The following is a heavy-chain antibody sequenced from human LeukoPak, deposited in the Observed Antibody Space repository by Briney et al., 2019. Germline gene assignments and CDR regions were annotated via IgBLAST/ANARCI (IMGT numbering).Heavy chain of an antibody. CDR2: INHSGNT. D-gene: IGHD2-2*01. Sequence: SETLSLTCAVYGGSFSGYYWSWIRQPPGKGLEWIGEINHSGNTYYNPSLKSRASISVDTSKNQFSLTLSSVTAADTAVYYCARGDRTAAISWFDPWGQGTLVTVSS. V-gene: IGHV4-34*01. CDR1: GGSFSGYY. J-gene: IGHJ5*02. CDR3: ARGDRTAAISWFDP.